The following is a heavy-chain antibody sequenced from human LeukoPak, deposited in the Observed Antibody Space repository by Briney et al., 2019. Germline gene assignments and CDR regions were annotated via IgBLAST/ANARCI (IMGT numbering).Heavy chain of an antibody. CDR3: AKDPGDKAVDRWFDP. J-gene: IGHJ5*02. V-gene: IGHV3-7*03. D-gene: IGHD6-19*01. CDR2: IKEDGSDK. CDR1: GFSFTTYW. Sequence: PGGSLRLSCAATGFSFTTYWMSWVRQAPGKGLEWVANIKEDGSDKYYVDSVKGRFSISRDNAKNSLYLQMSSLRAEDTAVYYCAKDPGDKAVDRWFDPWGQGTQVTVSS.